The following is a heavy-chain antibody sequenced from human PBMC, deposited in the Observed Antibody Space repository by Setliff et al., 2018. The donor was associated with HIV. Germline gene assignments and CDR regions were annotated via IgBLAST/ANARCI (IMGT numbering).Heavy chain of an antibody. Sequence: ASVKVSCKASGYTFTRYFMHCARQAPGQGLEWLGMINPSGGSTWYAQKFQGRVTMTGDTSTNTLYMELSSLRSEDTAVYYCARGWEGGMDYWGQGTLGTSPQ. J-gene: IGHJ4*02. CDR3: ARGWEGGMDY. CDR1: GYTFTRYF. CDR2: INPSGGST. V-gene: IGHV1-46*01. D-gene: IGHD1-26*01.